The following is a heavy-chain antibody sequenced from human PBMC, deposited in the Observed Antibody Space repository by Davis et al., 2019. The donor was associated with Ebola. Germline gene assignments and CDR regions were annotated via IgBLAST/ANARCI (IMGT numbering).Heavy chain of an antibody. CDR2: IYYSGST. CDR1: GGSFSGYY. CDR3: ARGDSSSSYGNYYYYGMDV. V-gene: IGHV4-59*12. D-gene: IGHD6-6*01. Sequence: GSLRLSCAVYGGSFSGYYWSWIRQPPGKGLEWIGYIYYSGSTNYNPSLKSRVTISVDTSKNQFSLKLSSVTAADTAVYYCARGDSSSSYGNYYYYGMDVWGQGTTVTVSS. J-gene: IGHJ6*02.